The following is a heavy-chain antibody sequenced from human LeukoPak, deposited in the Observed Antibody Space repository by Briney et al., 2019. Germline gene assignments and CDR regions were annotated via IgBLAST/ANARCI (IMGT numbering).Heavy chain of an antibody. V-gene: IGHV3-21*01. D-gene: IGHD6-19*01. J-gene: IGHJ4*02. CDR2: ISSSSYI. Sequence: PGGSLRLSCAASGFTFSSYSMNWVRQAPGKGLEWVSSISSSSYIYYADSVKGRFTISRDNAKNSLYLQMNSLRAEDTAVYYCAREWRTRGFRSGWHIHFDYWGQGTLVTVSS. CDR3: AREWRTRGFRSGWHIHFDY. CDR1: GFTFSSYS.